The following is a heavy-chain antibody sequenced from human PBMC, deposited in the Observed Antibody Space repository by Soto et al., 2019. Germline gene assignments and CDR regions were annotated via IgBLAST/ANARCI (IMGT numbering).Heavy chain of an antibody. CDR2: IYWDDDK. Sequence: QITLKESGPTLVKPTQTLTLTCTFSGFSLRNSGVGVGWIRQPPGKALEWLELIYWDDDKRYSPSLKSRLTITKDTSKKQVVLTMTNMDAGDTATYYCAHLTTGGFDFEYWSQGTLVTVST. V-gene: IGHV2-5*02. J-gene: IGHJ4*02. CDR3: AHLTTGGFDFEY. D-gene: IGHD4-17*01. CDR1: GFSLRNSGVG.